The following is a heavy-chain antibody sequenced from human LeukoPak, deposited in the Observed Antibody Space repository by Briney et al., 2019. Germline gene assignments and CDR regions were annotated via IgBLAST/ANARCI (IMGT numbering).Heavy chain of an antibody. D-gene: IGHD7-27*01. J-gene: IGHJ4*02. CDR3: AKDPINWGSIYFDC. CDR1: GFTFSSYA. V-gene: IGHV3-30-3*01. CDR2: ISYDGSNK. Sequence: GGSLRLSCAASGFTFSSYAMHWVRQAPGKGLEWVAVISYDGSNKYYSDSVKGRFTISRDNPKNILYLQMNSLTAEDTAVYWCAKDPINWGSIYFDCWGQGTLVTASS.